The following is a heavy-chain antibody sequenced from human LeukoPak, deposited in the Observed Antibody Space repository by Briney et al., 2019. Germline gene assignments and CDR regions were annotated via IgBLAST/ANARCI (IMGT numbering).Heavy chain of an antibody. CDR2: TSYSDST. V-gene: IGHV4-59*01. Sequence: SETLSLTCTVSGGSISSYYWSWIRQPPGKGLEWIGYTSYSDSTRYSPSLKGRVTMSIDTSMNQFSLKVTSVTAADTAVYYCARGSSRFDCWGQGTLVTVSS. D-gene: IGHD6-13*01. CDR1: GGSISSYY. CDR3: ARGSSRFDC. J-gene: IGHJ4*02.